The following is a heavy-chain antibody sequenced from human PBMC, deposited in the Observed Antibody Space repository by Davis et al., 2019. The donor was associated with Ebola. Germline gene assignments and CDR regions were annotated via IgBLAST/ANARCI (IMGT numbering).Heavy chain of an antibody. Sequence: PGGSLRLSCTVSGGLLSEYYWHWIRQPPGKPLEWIGYIYPGGSTNNNPSLKSRVTISVDTSKNQFSLTVTSVTAADTAIYYCARDQWLVRYFDYWGQGALVTVSS. CDR2: IYPGGST. D-gene: IGHD3-22*01. CDR1: GGLLSEYY. V-gene: IGHV4-59*01. CDR3: ARDQWLVRYFDY. J-gene: IGHJ4*02.